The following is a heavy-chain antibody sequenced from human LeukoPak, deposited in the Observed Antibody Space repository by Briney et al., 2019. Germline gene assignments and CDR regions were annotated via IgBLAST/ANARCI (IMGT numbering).Heavy chain of an antibody. CDR3: ARVVYSSLPFYYYGMDV. CDR1: GGSISSGSYY. V-gene: IGHV4-61*02. D-gene: IGHD6-19*01. Sequence: SETLSLTCTVSGGSISSGSYYWSWIRQPAGKGLEWIGRIYTSGSTNYNPSLKSRVTISVDTSKNQFSLKLSSVTAADTAVYYCARVVYSSLPFYYYGMDVWGQGTTVTVSS. J-gene: IGHJ6*02. CDR2: IYTSGST.